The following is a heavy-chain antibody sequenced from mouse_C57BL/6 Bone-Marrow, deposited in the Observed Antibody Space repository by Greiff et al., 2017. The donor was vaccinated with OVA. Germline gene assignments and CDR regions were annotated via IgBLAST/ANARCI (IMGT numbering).Heavy chain of an antibody. Sequence: VKVVESGPGLVAPSQSLSITCTVSGFSLTSYGVSWVRQPPGKGLEWLGVIWGDGGTNYHSALISRLSTSKDNSKSQVFLKLNSLQTDDTATYYCVTLIAYVDYWGQGTTLTVSS. J-gene: IGHJ2*01. CDR2: IWGDGGT. V-gene: IGHV2-3*01. CDR1: GFSLTSYG. CDR3: VTLIAYVDY. D-gene: IGHD1-1*01.